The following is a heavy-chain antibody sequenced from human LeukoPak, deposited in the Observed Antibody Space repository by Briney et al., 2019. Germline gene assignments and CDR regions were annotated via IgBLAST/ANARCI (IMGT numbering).Heavy chain of an antibody. CDR2: IIPILGIA. CDR1: GGTFSSYA. J-gene: IGHJ5*02. CDR3: AREGGYCSSTSCYHYNWFDP. Sequence: SVKVSCKASGGTFSSYAISWVRQAPGQGLEWMGRIIPILGIANYAQKFQGRVTMTTDTSTSTAYMELRSLRSDDTAVYYCAREGGYCSSTSCYHYNWFDPWGQGTLVTVSS. D-gene: IGHD2-2*01. V-gene: IGHV1-69*04.